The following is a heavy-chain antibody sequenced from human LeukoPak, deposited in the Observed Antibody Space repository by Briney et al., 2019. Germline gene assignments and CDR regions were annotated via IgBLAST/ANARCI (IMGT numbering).Heavy chain of an antibody. CDR2: ISGSGGST. V-gene: IGHV3-23*01. CDR3: AKDFRRIMITFGGVIVQGGFLDAFDI. J-gene: IGHJ3*02. Sequence: PGGSLRLSCAASGFTFSSYAMSWVRQAPGKGLEWVSAISGSGGSTYYADSVKGRFTISRDNSKNTLYLQMNSLRAEDTAVYYCAKDFRRIMITFGGVIVQGGFLDAFDIWGQGTMVTVSS. CDR1: GFTFSSYA. D-gene: IGHD3-16*02.